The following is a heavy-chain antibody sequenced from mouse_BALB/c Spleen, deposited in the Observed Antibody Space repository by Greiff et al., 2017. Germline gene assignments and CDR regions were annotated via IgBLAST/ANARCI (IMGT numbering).Heavy chain of an antibody. D-gene: IGHD2-4*01. CDR3: ARPHYDYDVFAY. J-gene: IGHJ3*01. Sequence: EVKLVESGGGLVKPGGSLKLSCAASGFTFSSYTMSWVRQTPEKRLEWVAYISNGGGSTYYPDTVKGRFTISRDNAKNTLYLQMSSLKSEDTAMYYCARPHYDYDVFAYWGQGTLVTVSA. CDR2: ISNGGGST. CDR1: GFTFSSYT. V-gene: IGHV5-12-2*01.